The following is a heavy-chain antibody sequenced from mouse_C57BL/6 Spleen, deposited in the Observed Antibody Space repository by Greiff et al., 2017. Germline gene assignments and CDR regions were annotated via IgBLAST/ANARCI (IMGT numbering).Heavy chain of an antibody. CDR1: GFTFSDYG. V-gene: IGHV5-17*01. Sequence: EVKLVESGGGLVKPGGSLKLSCAASGFTFSDYGMHWVRQAPEKGLEWVAYISSGSSTIYYADTVKGRFTISRDNAKNTLFLQMTSLRSEDTAMXYCARYYYGSSYFDYWGQGTTLTVSS. CDR3: ARYYYGSSYFDY. J-gene: IGHJ2*01. D-gene: IGHD1-1*01. CDR2: ISSGSSTI.